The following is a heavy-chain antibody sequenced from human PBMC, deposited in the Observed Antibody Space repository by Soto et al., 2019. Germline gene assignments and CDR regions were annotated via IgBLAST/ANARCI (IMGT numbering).Heavy chain of an antibody. J-gene: IGHJ6*02. CDR3: AKWGDGYNYYYYYGMDV. D-gene: IGHD5-12*01. CDR1: GFTFSSYA. Sequence: EVQLLESGGGLVQPGGSLRLSCAASGFTFSSYAMSWVRQAPGKGLEWVSAISGSGGSTYYADSVKGRFTISRDNSKNTLYLQMNSLRAEDTAVHYCAKWGDGYNYYYYYGMDVWGQGTTVTVSS. V-gene: IGHV3-23*01. CDR2: ISGSGGST.